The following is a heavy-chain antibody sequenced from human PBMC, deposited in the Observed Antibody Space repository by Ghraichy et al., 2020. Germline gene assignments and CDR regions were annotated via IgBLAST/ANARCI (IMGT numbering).Heavy chain of an antibody. V-gene: IGHV3-21*01. Sequence: GGSLRLSCAASGFTFSSYRMNWVRQAPGKGLEWVASISSSSSYIYYADSLKGRFTISRDNAKNSLYLQMNSLRVEDTAVYYCATSCSTSCPWGPDYWGQGILVTVSS. CDR1: GFTFSSYR. CDR2: ISSSSSYI. D-gene: IGHD2-2*01. J-gene: IGHJ4*02. CDR3: ATSCSTSCPWGPDY.